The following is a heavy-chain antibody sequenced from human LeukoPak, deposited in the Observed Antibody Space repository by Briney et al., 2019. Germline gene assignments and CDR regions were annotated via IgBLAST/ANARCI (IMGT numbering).Heavy chain of an antibody. CDR3: ARAHYDILTGYRPYYYYGMDV. J-gene: IGHJ6*02. CDR1: GYTFSNYG. V-gene: IGHV1-2*02. CDR2: INPNSGGT. D-gene: IGHD3-9*01. Sequence: GASVKVSCKASGYTFSNYGITWVRQAPGQGLEWMGWINPNSGGTNYVQKFQGRVTMTRDTSISTAYMELSRLRSDDTAVYYCARAHYDILTGYRPYYYYGMDVWGQGTTVTVSS.